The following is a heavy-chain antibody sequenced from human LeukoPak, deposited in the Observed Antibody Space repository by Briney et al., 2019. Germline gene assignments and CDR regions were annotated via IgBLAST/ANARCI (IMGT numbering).Heavy chain of an antibody. CDR1: GGSISTYY. CDR2: VYNSGTT. J-gene: IGHJ2*01. V-gene: IGHV4-59*01. Sequence: SETLSLTCTVSGGSISTYYWSWIRQPPGKGLEWIGYVYNSGTTNYKYKSSLKSRVTISVDTSKNQFSLRLSSVTAADTAVYYCARSDRDLWYFDLWGRGTLVTVSS. CDR3: ARSDRDLWYFDL.